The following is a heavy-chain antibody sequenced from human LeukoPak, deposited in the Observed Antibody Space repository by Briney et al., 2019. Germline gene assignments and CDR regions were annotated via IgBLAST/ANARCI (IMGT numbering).Heavy chain of an antibody. CDR2: VDHSGGT. J-gene: IGHJ4*02. CDR1: GYSLSSGYY. V-gene: IGHV4-38-2*02. D-gene: IGHD3-10*01. CDR3: AGFTFFRGVITFDY. Sequence: SETLPLTCTVSGYSLSSGYYWGWIRQPPGKGLEWIGSVDHSGGTYYNPSLRSRVSISVDTSKNQFSLKLSSGPAADTAVYSCAGFTFFRGVITFDYWGQGTLVTVSS.